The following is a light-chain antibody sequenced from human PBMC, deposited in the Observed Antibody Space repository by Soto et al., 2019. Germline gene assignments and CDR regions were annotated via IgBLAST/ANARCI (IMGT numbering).Light chain of an antibody. CDR3: QQRSNWPRALT. CDR2: DAS. V-gene: IGKV3-11*01. CDR1: QSVSSY. Sequence: EIVLTQSPATLSLSPGERATLSCRASQSVSSYLAWYQQKPGQAPRLLIYDASNRATGIPARFSGSGSGTDFALNISSLEPEDFAVYYCQQRSNWPRALTFGGGTKVVIK. J-gene: IGKJ4*01.